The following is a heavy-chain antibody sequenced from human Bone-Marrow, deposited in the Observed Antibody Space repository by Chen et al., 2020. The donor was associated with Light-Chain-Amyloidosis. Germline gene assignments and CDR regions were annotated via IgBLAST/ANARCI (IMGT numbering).Heavy chain of an antibody. J-gene: IGHJ5*02. CDR3: ARDCSSTSCFTTHNWFDP. V-gene: IGHV1-69*06. CDR1: GGTFSSYA. D-gene: IGHD2-2*01. Sequence: QAQLVQSGAEVKKPGSSVKVSCKASGGTFSSYAISWVRQAPGQGLEWMGGIIPIFGTANYAQKFQGRVTITADKSTSTAYMELSSLRSEDTAVYYCARDCSSTSCFTTHNWFDPWGQGTLVTVSS. CDR2: IIPIFGTA.